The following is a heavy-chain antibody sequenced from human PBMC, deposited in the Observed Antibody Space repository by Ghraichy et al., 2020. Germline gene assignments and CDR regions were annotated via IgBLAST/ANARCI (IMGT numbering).Heavy chain of an antibody. D-gene: IGHD1-7*01. CDR3: ARDNRKVELPGVFDY. J-gene: IGHJ4*02. Sequence: GGSLRLSCAASGFTFSSYSMNWVRQAPGKGLEWVSYISSTSAAIYYADSVKGRFTISRDNANNSLYLQMNSLRDEDTAVYYCARDNRKVELPGVFDYWGQGTLVAVSS. CDR2: ISSTSAAI. CDR1: GFTFSSYS. V-gene: IGHV3-48*02.